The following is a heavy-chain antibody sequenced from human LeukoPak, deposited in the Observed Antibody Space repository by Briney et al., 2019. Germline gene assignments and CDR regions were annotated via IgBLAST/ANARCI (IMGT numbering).Heavy chain of an antibody. Sequence: GGSLRLSCAASGFTFSSYWMSWVRQAPGKGLEWVANIQQDGSEKYYVDSVKGRFTISRDNAKNSLFLQMNSLRAEDTAVYYCARAISPRYYASSDYWGQGTLVTVSS. CDR3: ARAISPRYYASSDY. D-gene: IGHD1-26*01. CDR1: GFTFSSYW. J-gene: IGHJ4*02. CDR2: IQQDGSEK. V-gene: IGHV3-7*01.